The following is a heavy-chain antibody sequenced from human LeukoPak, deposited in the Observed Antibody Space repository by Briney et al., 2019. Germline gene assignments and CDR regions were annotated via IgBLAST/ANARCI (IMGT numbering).Heavy chain of an antibody. V-gene: IGHV3-23*01. D-gene: IGHD3-3*01. Sequence: GGSLRLSCAASGFTFSSYAMSWVRQAPGKGLERVSAISGSGGSTYYADSVKGRFTISRDNSKNTLYLQMNSLRAEDTAVYYCAKGSRKIGIFGVVIRNWFDPWGQGTLVTVSS. CDR3: AKGSRKIGIFGVVIRNWFDP. J-gene: IGHJ5*02. CDR2: ISGSGGST. CDR1: GFTFSSYA.